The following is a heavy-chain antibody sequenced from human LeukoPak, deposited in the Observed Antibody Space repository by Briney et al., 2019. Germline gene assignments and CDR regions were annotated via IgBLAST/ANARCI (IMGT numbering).Heavy chain of an antibody. CDR3: VKHGAPFDY. D-gene: IGHD4/OR15-4a*01. CDR1: GFTVSSNY. J-gene: IGHJ4*02. Sequence: PGGSLRLSCAASGFTVSSNYMSWVRQAPGKGLEYVSAIITLGGNTYYADSVKGRFNISRDNSKNTLYLQMNSLRPEDTAVYYCVKHGAPFDYWGQGTLVTVSS. V-gene: IGHV3-64D*09. CDR2: IITLGGNT.